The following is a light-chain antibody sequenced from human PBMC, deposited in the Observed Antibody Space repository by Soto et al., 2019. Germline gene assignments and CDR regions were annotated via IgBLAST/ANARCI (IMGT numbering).Light chain of an antibody. CDR3: QHCDSLPLT. J-gene: IGKJ5*01. CDR2: DAS. Sequence: DIHITQSPSSLSASVGDRVTISCQASQDISNSLNWYQQKPGKAPKLLIYDASNLETGVPSRFSGSGSGTDFTFTISSLQPEDIATYYCQHCDSLPLTFGQGTRLEIK. CDR1: QDISNS. V-gene: IGKV1-33*01.